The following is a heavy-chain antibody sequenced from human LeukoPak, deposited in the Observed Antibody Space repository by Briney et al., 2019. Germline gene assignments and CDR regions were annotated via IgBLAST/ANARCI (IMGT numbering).Heavy chain of an antibody. CDR3: ARTNYYDSNGHFDY. D-gene: IGHD3-22*01. J-gene: IGHJ4*02. Sequence: ASVKVSCKASGYTFTDYYMHWVRQAPGQGLEWMGRINPDSGGTNYAQNFQGRVTMTRDTSISTAYMELNRLTSDDTAMYYCARTNYYDSNGHFDYWRQGTRVTVSS. V-gene: IGHV1-2*06. CDR1: GYTFTDYY. CDR2: INPDSGGT.